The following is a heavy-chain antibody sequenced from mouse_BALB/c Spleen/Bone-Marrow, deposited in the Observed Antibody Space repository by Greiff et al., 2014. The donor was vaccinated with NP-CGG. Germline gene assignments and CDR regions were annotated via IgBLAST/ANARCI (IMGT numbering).Heavy chain of an antibody. J-gene: IGHJ3*01. CDR2: IDPANGNT. CDR1: GFNIKDTY. D-gene: IGHD2-4*01. Sequence: EVQLQQSGAELVKPGASVKLSCTASGFNIKDTYMHWVKQRPEQGLGWIGRIDPANGNTKYDPKFQGKATITADTSSNAAYLQLSSLTSEDTAVYYCAVYDYEGFAYWGQGTLVTVSA. V-gene: IGHV14-3*02. CDR3: AVYDYEGFAY.